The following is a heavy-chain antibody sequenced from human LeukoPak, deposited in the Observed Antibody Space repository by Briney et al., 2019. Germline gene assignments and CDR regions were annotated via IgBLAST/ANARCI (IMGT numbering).Heavy chain of an antibody. V-gene: IGHV3-7*01. D-gene: IGHD1-1*01. CDR3: AREERPWDPFDY. CDR2: IKQDGSEK. CDR1: GFTFSAYW. Sequence: GGSLRLSCAASGFTFSAYWMTWVRQAPGKGLEWVANIKQDGSEKYYVDSVKGRFTISRDNAKKSLYLQMSSLRAEDTAVYYCAREERPWDPFDYWGQGTLVTVSS. J-gene: IGHJ4*02.